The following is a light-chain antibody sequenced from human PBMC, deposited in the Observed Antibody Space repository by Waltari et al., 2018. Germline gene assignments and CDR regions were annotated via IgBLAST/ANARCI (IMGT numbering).Light chain of an antibody. J-gene: IGKJ5*01. V-gene: IGKV3-11*01. CDR1: QSVSSY. Sequence: EIVLTQSPATLSLSPGERATLSCRASQSVSSYLAWYQQKPGQAPRLLIYDASNRATGIPARFSGSGSGTDFTLTISSLEPEDFALYYCQQHSDWPITFGQGTRLEI. CDR3: QQHSDWPIT. CDR2: DAS.